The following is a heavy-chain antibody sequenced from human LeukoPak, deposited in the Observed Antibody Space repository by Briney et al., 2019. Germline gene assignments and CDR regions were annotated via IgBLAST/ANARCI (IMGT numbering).Heavy chain of an antibody. Sequence: GGSLRLSCAASGFPASSNKMSWVRQAPGKGLEWVEFIRNDGSNKYYADSVKGRFTISRDNSKNTLYLQMNSLRAEDTAVYYCARELPWGTAMPQGAFDIWGQGTMVTVSS. CDR2: IRNDGSNK. D-gene: IGHD5-18*01. J-gene: IGHJ3*02. V-gene: IGHV3-30*02. CDR3: ARELPWGTAMPQGAFDI. CDR1: GFPASSNK.